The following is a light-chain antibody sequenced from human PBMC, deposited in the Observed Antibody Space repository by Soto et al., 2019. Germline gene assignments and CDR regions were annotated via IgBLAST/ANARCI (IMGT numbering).Light chain of an antibody. CDR3: QQRNNWLT. V-gene: IGKV3-11*01. J-gene: IGKJ4*01. Sequence: EIVLTQSPATLSLSPGERATLSCRASQSVTWYLAWYQQKPGQAPRLLIYDATNRATGIPARFSGSGSGTDFTLTISILEPEDFAVYYCQQRNNWLTFGGGTRVEI. CDR1: QSVTWY. CDR2: DAT.